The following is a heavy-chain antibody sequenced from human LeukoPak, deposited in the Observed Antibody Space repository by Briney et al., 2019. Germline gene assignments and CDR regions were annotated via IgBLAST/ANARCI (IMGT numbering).Heavy chain of an antibody. CDR3: AKGTTGYTGLGI. CDR2: ISWNSGSI. CDR1: GFTFDDYA. J-gene: IGHJ3*02. D-gene: IGHD3-9*01. V-gene: IGHV3-9*01. Sequence: GRSLRLSCAASGFTFDDYAMHWVRQAPGKGLEWVPGISWNSGSIDQADSVKGRFTISRDNAKNSLYLQMNSLRAEDTALYYCAKGTTGYTGLGIWGQGTMVTVSS.